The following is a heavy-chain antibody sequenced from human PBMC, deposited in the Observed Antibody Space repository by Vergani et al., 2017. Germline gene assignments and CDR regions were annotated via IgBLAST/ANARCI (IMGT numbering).Heavy chain of an antibody. D-gene: IGHD6-13*01. CDR1: GGSISSYY. CDR2: IYTSGST. CDR3: ARDRELGIAAAGDHPLYYYYYGMDV. J-gene: IGHJ6*02. Sequence: QVQLQESGPGLVKPSETLSLTCTVSGGSISSYYWSWIRQPAGKGLEWIVRIYTSGSTNYNPSLKSRVTMSVDTSKNQFSLKLSSVTAADTAVYYCARDRELGIAAAGDHPLYYYYYGMDVWGQGTTVTVSS. V-gene: IGHV4-4*07.